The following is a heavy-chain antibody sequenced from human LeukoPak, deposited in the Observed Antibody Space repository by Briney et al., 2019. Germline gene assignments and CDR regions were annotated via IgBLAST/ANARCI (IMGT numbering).Heavy chain of an antibody. D-gene: IGHD3-22*01. CDR2: ISYDGSNN. Sequence: GRSLRLSCAASGFTFSSYAMNWVRQAPGKGLEWVAVISYDGSNNYYADSVKGRFISSRDNSKNALYLQMNSLRAEDTAVYYCARERGTGYYDSSGYYDSDFDYWGQGTLVTVSS. CDR1: GFTFSSYA. J-gene: IGHJ4*02. V-gene: IGHV3-30*04. CDR3: ARERGTGYYDSSGYYDSDFDY.